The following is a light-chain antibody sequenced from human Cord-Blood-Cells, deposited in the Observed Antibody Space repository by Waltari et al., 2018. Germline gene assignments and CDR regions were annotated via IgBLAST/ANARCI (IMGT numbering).Light chain of an antibody. CDR1: SSDVGSYNP. CDR3: CSYAGSSTSLYV. V-gene: IGLV2-23*01. CDR2: EGS. J-gene: IGLJ1*01. Sequence: QSALTQPASVSGSPGPSITISCTGTSSDVGSYNPVSWYQQHPGKAPKLMIYEGSKRPSGVANRFSGSKSGNTASLTISGLQAEDEADYYCCSYAGSSTSLYVFGTGTKVTVL.